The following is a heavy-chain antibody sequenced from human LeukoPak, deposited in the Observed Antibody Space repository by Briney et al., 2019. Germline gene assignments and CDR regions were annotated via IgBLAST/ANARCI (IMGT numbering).Heavy chain of an antibody. J-gene: IGHJ5*01. D-gene: IGHD2/OR15-2a*01. CDR2: IYPNSGGT. CDR3: AVIGRLDS. V-gene: IGHV1-2*02. Sequence: ASVTVSCKASGYTFTGNYMHWVRQAPGQGLEWMGWIYPNSGGTNDAQKFQGRVTKTRDTSISTAYMELSRLTSDDTAVYYCAVIGRLDSWGQGSLVTVSS. CDR1: GYTFTGNY.